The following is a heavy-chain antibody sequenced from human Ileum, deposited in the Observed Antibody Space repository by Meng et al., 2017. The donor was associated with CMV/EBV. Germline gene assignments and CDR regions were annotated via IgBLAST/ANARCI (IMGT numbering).Heavy chain of an antibody. V-gene: IGHV1-69*05. CDR2: ILPVFASA. CDR3: ARGDYGGLRAFDI. Sequence: SVKVSCKASGGTFNSHGFSRVRQAPGHGLEWMGGILPVFASANYAQKFQGRVTITTDESTSTAYMEVTSLTSDDTAIYFCARGDYGGLRAFDIWGQGTLVTVSS. D-gene: IGHD4-23*01. J-gene: IGHJ3*02. CDR1: GGTFNSHG.